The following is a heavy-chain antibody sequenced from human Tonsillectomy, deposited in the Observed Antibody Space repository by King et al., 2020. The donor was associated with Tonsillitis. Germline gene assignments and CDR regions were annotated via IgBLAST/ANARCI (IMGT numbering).Heavy chain of an antibody. D-gene: IGHD3-10*02. J-gene: IGHJ4*02. Sequence: VQLVESGGGVVQPGRSLRLSCAASGFAFSRYAMHRVRQAPGKGLEWVAVISYDGTSEYYADSVKGQFTISKDNSKNTVSLQMNSLRTEDTSVYYRAKDMFKDNTAIDYWGQGTLVTASS. V-gene: IGHV3-30*01. CDR3: AKDMFKDNTAIDY. CDR1: GFAFSRYA. CDR2: ISYDGTSE.